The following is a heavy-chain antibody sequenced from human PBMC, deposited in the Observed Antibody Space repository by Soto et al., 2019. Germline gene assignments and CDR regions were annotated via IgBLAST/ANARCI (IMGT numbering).Heavy chain of an antibody. J-gene: IGHJ4*02. CDR3: ANPQGWPVTPFDH. CDR1: GFTFSSFG. Sequence: EVQLLESGGGLVQPGGSLRLSCAASGFTFSSFGMSWVRQTPGKGLEWVSAISGFGDDTYYADSVKGRFTISRDNSKNMLYLQMNSLRADDTAVYYCANPQGWPVTPFDHWGQGTLVTVSS. D-gene: IGHD4-17*01. V-gene: IGHV3-23*01. CDR2: ISGFGDDT.